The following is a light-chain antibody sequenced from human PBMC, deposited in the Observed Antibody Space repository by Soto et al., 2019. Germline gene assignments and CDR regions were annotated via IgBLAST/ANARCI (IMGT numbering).Light chain of an antibody. CDR3: QHYGSSSWT. CDR1: QAVNTR. J-gene: IGKJ1*01. Sequence: EIVLTQSPATLSSFPGDRVTLSCRASQAVNTRLAWYQHKPGQAPRLLIFGASKRATGIPDRFSGSGSGRDFTLSISRLEPEDFAVYYCQHYGSSSWTFGQGTKVDIK. CDR2: GAS. V-gene: IGKV3-20*01.